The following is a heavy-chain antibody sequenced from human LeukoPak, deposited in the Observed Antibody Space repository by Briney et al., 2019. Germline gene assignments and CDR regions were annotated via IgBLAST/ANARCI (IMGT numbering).Heavy chain of an antibody. V-gene: IGHV3-21*04. CDR3: AKGFVEMATIWDY. CDR2: ISSSSSYI. CDR1: GFTFSSYS. D-gene: IGHD5-24*01. J-gene: IGHJ4*02. Sequence: GGSLRLSCAASGFTFSSYSMNWVRQAPGKGLEWVSSISSSSSYIYYADSVKGRFTISRDNAKNSLYLQMNSLRAEDTAVYYCAKGFVEMATIWDYWGQGTLVTVSS.